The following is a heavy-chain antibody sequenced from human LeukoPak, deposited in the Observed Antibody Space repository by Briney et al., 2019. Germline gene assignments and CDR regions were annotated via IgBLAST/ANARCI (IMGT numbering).Heavy chain of an antibody. CDR1: GFTFSDYY. J-gene: IGHJ4*02. V-gene: IGHV3-11*05. Sequence: PGGSLRLSCAASGFTFSDYYMSWIRQAPGKGLEWVSYISSSSSYTNYADSVKGRFTISRDNAKNSPYLQMNSPRAEDTAVYYCARGDTPAAGSNLDYWGQGTLVTVSS. CDR2: ISSSSSYT. CDR3: ARGDTPAAGSNLDY. D-gene: IGHD6-13*01.